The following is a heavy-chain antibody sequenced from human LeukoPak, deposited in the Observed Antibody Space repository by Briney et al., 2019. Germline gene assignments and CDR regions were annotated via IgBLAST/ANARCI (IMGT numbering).Heavy chain of an antibody. J-gene: IGHJ4*02. CDR1: GFTFSSYG. CDR2: IRYDGSNK. CDR3: AKDPRGWFGGLDY. V-gene: IGHV3-30*02. Sequence: GGSLRLSCAASGFTFSSYGMHWVRQAPGKGLEWVAFIRYDGSNKYYADSVKGRFTISRDNSKNTLYLQMNSLRAEDTAVYYCAKDPRGWFGGLDYWGQGTLVTVSS. D-gene: IGHD3-10*01.